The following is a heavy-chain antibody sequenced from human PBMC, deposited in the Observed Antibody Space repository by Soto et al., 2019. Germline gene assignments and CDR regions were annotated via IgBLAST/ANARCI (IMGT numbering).Heavy chain of an antibody. J-gene: IGHJ3*02. V-gene: IGHV3-30-3*01. CDR2: ISYDGSNK. CDR3: ARDPRTLLAVADDAFDI. CDR1: GFTFSSCA. D-gene: IGHD6-19*01. Sequence: PGGSLRLSCAASGFTFSSCAMHWVRQAPGKGLEWVAVISYDGSNKYYADSVKGRFTISRDNSKNTLYLQMNSLRAEDTAVYYCARDPRTLLAVADDAFDIWGQGTMVTVSS.